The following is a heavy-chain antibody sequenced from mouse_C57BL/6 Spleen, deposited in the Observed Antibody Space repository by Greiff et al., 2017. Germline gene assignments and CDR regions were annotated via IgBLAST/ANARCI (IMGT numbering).Heavy chain of an antibody. CDR2: INPSSGYT. Sequence: VQLQQSGAELARPGASVKMSCKASGYTFTSYTMHWVKQRPGQGLEWIGYINPSSGYTKYNQKFKDKATLTADKSSSTAYVQLSSLTSDDSAVYYCAREVTTVVAPFDYWGQGTTLTVSS. CDR3: AREVTTVVAPFDY. CDR1: GYTFTSYT. D-gene: IGHD1-1*01. J-gene: IGHJ2*01. V-gene: IGHV1-4*01.